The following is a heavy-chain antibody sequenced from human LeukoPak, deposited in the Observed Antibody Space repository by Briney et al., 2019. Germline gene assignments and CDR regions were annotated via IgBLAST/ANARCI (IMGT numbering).Heavy chain of an antibody. CDR3: ARGAAGYCSSTSCYVWSYYYYYMDV. CDR2: INHSVST. CDR1: GGSFSGYY. D-gene: IGHD2-2*01. V-gene: IGHV4-34*01. J-gene: IGHJ6*03. Sequence: PSETLSLTCAVSGGSFSGYYWSRIRQPPGNGLEWSGEINHSVSTNYNPSLQSRVTISVDTSKNQFSLKLSSVTAADTAVYYCARGAAGYCSSTSCYVWSYYYYYMDVWGKGTTVTVSS.